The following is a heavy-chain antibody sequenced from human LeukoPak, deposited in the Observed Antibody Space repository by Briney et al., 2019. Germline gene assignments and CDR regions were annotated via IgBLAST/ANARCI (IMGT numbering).Heavy chain of an antibody. D-gene: IGHD3-3*01. CDR1: GYSFTSYW. J-gene: IGHJ5*02. CDR2: IYPGDSDT. Sequence: GESLKISCKGSGYSFTSYWIGWVRQMPGKGLEWMGIIYPGDSDTRYSPSFQGQVTISADKPISTAYLQWSSLKASDTAMYYCARSSNYDFWSGYHPNWFDPWGQGTLVTVSS. CDR3: ARSSNYDFWSGYHPNWFDP. V-gene: IGHV5-51*04.